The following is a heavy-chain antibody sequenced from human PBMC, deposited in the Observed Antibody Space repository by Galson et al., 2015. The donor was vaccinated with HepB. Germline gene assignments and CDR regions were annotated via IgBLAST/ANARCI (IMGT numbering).Heavy chain of an antibody. D-gene: IGHD2-2*01. CDR1: GFSFSTRGVG. V-gene: IGHV2-5*02. J-gene: IGHJ4*02. CDR3: AHRRVLPQYWSSVFFDY. CDR2: IYWDNDR. Sequence: PALVKPTQTLTLTCTFSGFSFSTRGVGVGWIRQPPGKALEWLGIIYWDNDRRYSPSLKSRLAITKDTSKNQVVLTMTNMGPVDTATYFCAHRRVLPQYWSSVFFDYWGQGALVTVSS.